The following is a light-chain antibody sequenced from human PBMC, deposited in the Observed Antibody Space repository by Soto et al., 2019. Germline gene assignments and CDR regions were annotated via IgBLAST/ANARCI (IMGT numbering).Light chain of an antibody. V-gene: IGKV3-11*01. CDR3: QQRSNWLFT. CDR1: QSVSSY. J-gene: IGKJ3*01. CDR2: DAS. Sequence: EIVLTQSPATLSLPPGERATLSCRASQSVSSYLAWYQQKPGQAPRLLIYDASNRATGITARFSGSGSGTDFTLTISSLQPEDFAVYYCQQRSNWLFTFGPGTKVDIK.